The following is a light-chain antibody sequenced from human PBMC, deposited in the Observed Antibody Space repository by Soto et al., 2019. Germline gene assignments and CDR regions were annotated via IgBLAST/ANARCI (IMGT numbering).Light chain of an antibody. CDR3: CSYAGSNTWV. CDR1: SSDAGNYNL. CDR2: EGS. Sequence: QSALTQPASVSGSPGQSITISCIGTSSDAGNYNLVSWYQQLPGKAPKLMIYEGSKRPSGVSNRFSGSNSGTTASLTISGLQAEDEADYHCCSYAGSNTWVFGGGTKVTVL. J-gene: IGLJ3*02. V-gene: IGLV2-23*01.